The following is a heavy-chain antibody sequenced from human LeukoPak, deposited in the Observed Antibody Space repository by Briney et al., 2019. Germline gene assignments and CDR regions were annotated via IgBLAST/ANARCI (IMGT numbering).Heavy chain of an antibody. J-gene: IGHJ6*02. Sequence: GGSLRLSCAASGFTVSSNYMSWVRQAPGKGLEWVSVIYSDGNTYYADSVKGRFTISRDNSKNTLYLQMNSLRAEDTAVYYCARGGVGAYCGGDCYPPYYYYGMDVWGQGTTVTVSS. CDR2: IYSDGNT. V-gene: IGHV3-53*01. CDR3: ARGGVGAYCGGDCYPPYYYYGMDV. CDR1: GFTVSSNY. D-gene: IGHD2-21*02.